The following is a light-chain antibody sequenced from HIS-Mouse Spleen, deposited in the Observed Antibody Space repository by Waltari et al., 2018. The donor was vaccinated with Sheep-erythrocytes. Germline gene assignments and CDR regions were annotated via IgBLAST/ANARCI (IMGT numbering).Light chain of an antibody. CDR1: SSDVGSYNL. Sequence: QSALTQHAYVSGSPGQSITISCTGTSSDVGSYNLLTWYQQHPGKAPKHMIYEGSNRPSGVSSRFSGSKSGNTASLTISGLQAEDEADYYCCSYAGSSTPWVFGGGTKLTVL. J-gene: IGLJ3*02. CDR3: CSYAGSSTPWV. V-gene: IGLV2-23*01. CDR2: EGS.